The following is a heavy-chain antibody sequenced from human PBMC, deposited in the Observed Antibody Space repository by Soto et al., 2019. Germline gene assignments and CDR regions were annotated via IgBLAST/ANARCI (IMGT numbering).Heavy chain of an antibody. V-gene: IGHV3-7*04. Sequence: EVQLVESGGGLVQPGGSLGLSGAAPGFTFGRDWLSWVRQPQGKGLEGVANIKKEGSETNYVDTVKGRFTISRDNAKNSLYLQMNSLRVEDTAVYYCARGSGWVFEDWGQGTLVTVSS. CDR2: IKKEGSET. J-gene: IGHJ4*02. CDR3: ARGSGWVFED. D-gene: IGHD6-19*01. CDR1: GFTFGRDW.